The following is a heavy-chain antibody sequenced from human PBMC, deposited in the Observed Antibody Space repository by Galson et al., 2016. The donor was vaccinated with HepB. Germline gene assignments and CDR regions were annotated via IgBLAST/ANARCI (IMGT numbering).Heavy chain of an antibody. CDR3: ARDSSFYNSTPPHEAFDI. CDR2: VSSSGNT. J-gene: IGHJ3*02. Sequence: SETLSLTCSVSGSSVSGDSIRTHYWTWIRQPAGKGLEWVGRVSSSGNTDYSPSLRGRVTMSLDTSQNHFSLLLTSVTAADTAVSFCARDSSFYNSTPPHEAFDIWGQGTMVTVSS. V-gene: IGHV4-4*07. CDR1: GDSIRTHY. D-gene: IGHD1-1*01.